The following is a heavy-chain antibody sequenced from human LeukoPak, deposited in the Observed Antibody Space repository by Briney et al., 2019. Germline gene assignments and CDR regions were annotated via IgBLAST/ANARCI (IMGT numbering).Heavy chain of an antibody. CDR1: GFTFSSYW. CDR3: ARASD. J-gene: IGHJ4*02. CDR2: IKQDGSEK. V-gene: IGHV3-7*01. Sequence: GGSLRLSCAAPGFTFSSYWMSWVRQAPGKGLEWVAKIKQDGSEKYYVDSVKGRFTISRDNAKNSLYLQMNSLRAEDTAVYYCARASDWGQGTLVTVSS.